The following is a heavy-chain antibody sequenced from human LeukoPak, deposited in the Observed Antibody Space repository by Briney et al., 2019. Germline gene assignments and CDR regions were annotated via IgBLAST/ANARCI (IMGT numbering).Heavy chain of an antibody. Sequence: GGSLRLSCAASGFTFSTYGMSWVRQAPGKGLEWVSSIGRRGVTTYYADSVKGRFTISRDNAKNSLYLQMNSLRAEDTAVYYCAREAYWGQGTLVTVSS. CDR3: AREAY. J-gene: IGHJ4*02. V-gene: IGHV3-48*04. CDR1: GFTFSTYG. CDR2: IGRRGVTT.